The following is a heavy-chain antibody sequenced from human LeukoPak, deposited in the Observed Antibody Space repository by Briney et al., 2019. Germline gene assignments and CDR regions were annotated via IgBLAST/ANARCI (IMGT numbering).Heavy chain of an antibody. V-gene: IGHV4-39*02. D-gene: IGHD1-26*01. CDR1: GASITSGRYY. J-gene: IGHJ4*02. Sequence: SETLSLTCSVYGASITSGRYYWGWMRQAPGKGLEWIGTIHYSGTPTFYNPSLESRVSLFSDTSRNDFSLRLRSVTAADTAVYYGAPGRDAAKAGNGGKGTLVTVSS. CDR3: APGRDAAKAGN. CDR2: IHYSGTPT.